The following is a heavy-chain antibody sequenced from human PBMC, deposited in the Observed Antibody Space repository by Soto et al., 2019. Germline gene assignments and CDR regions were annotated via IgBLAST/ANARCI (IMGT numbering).Heavy chain of an antibody. Sequence: ASVKVSCKASGYTFTSYYMHWVRQAPGQGLEWMGIINPSGGSTSYAQKFQGRVTMTRDTSTSTVYMELSSLRSEDTAVYYCARDGRFWSGIYYYYGMDVWGQGTTVTVSS. CDR1: GYTFTSYY. CDR3: ARDGRFWSGIYYYYGMDV. D-gene: IGHD3-3*01. CDR2: INPSGGST. V-gene: IGHV1-46*01. J-gene: IGHJ6*02.